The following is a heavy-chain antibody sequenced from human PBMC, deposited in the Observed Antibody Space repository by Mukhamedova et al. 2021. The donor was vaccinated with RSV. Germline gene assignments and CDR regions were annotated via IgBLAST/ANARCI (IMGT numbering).Heavy chain of an antibody. CDR3: ARVTNRHSSGN. CDR2: ISSSSSTM. J-gene: IGHJ4*02. V-gene: IGHV3-48*04. D-gene: IGHD6-19*01. Sequence: MNWVRQAPGKGLEWVSYISSSSSTMYYADSVKGRFTISRDNAKNSLYLQMNSLRAEDTAVYYCARVTNRHSSGNWGQGTLVTVS.